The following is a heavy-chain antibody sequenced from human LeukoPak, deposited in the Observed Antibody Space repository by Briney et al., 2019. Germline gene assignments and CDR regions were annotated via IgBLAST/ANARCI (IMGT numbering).Heavy chain of an antibody. CDR3: ARALALRYYGSGSYPFDP. J-gene: IGHJ5*02. CDR1: GGSFSGYY. V-gene: IGHV4-34*01. D-gene: IGHD3-10*01. CDR2: INHSGST. Sequence: SETLSLTCAVYGGSFSGYYWSWIRQPPGKGLEWMGEINHSGSTNYNPSLKSRVTISVDTSKNQFSLKLSSVTAADTAVYYCARALALRYYGSGSYPFDPWGQGTLVTVSS.